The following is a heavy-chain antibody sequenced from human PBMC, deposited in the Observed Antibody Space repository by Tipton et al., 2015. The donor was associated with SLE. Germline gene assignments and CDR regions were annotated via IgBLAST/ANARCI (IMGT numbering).Heavy chain of an antibody. J-gene: IGHJ3*01. CDR1: GFTFSSYS. Sequence: SLRLSCAASGFTFSSYSMHWVRQAPGKGLQWVAFIRYDGSKRYYADSVKGRFSISRDHSKNELYLQMNRLRPEDTAVYYCAKDYALTTGAFDVWGQGTMVTVS. CDR2: IRYDGSKR. D-gene: IGHD4-17*01. V-gene: IGHV3-30*02. CDR3: AKDYALTTGAFDV.